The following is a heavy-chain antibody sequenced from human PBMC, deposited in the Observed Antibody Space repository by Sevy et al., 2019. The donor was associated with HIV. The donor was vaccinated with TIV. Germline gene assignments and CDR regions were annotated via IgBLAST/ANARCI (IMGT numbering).Heavy chain of an antibody. CDR3: AKDGSRGEYFFYYMDV. Sequence: GGSLRLSCTASGFTFSNYAMSWVRQAPGKGLEWVSAISSSGGTTYFADSVKGRFTISRDNSKNRLYLQMNSLRAEETAIYSCAKDGSRGEYFFYYMDVWGKGTTVTVSS. V-gene: IGHV3-23*01. CDR1: GFTFSNYA. J-gene: IGHJ6*03. CDR2: ISSSGGTT. D-gene: IGHD3-16*01.